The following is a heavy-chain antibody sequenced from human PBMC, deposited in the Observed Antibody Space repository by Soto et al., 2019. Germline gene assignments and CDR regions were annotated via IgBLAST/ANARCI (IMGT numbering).Heavy chain of an antibody. V-gene: IGHV1-46*01. Sequence: QVQLVQSGAEVKNPGASVKVSCKASGFTFTNYFFHWVRQAPRQGLEWMGISSPYDGSTNYVQRLQGRVTMTSDTSTSTVYMELSSLRSVDTAVYYCARGDGRGSSGFYYYYGMAVWGHGTTVTVSS. J-gene: IGHJ6*02. D-gene: IGHD6-25*01. CDR2: SSPYDGST. CDR3: ARGDGRGSSGFYYYYGMAV. CDR1: GFTFTNYF.